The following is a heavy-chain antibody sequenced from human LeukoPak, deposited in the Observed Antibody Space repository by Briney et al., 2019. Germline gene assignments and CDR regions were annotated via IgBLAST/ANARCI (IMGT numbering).Heavy chain of an antibody. J-gene: IGHJ5*02. D-gene: IGHD2-2*01. V-gene: IGHV4-38-2*02. CDR1: GYSISSGYQ. Sequence: SETLSLTCGVSGYSISSGYQWAWIRPSPGKGLEWIGSIYHSGSAHYNPSLKSRVTISVETSKNQFSLNMYSVTAADTTVYYCARDPRWLTPDCTSTSCYENYFDPWGQGTLVTVSS. CDR2: IYHSGSA. CDR3: ARDPRWLTPDCTSTSCYENYFDP.